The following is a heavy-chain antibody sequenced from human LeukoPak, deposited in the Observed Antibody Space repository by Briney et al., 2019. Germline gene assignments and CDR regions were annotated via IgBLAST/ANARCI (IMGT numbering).Heavy chain of an antibody. V-gene: IGHV5-51*01. CDR1: GCGFTSYW. J-gene: IGHJ3*02. Sequence: GESLKISCQGSGCGFTSYWIAWVRQMPGKGLECMGIIYPRDSDTRYSPSFQGQVTISVDKSISTAYLQWTSLKASDTALYYCATSGLDAFDIWGQGTMVTVSS. CDR2: IYPRDSDT. CDR3: ATSGLDAFDI.